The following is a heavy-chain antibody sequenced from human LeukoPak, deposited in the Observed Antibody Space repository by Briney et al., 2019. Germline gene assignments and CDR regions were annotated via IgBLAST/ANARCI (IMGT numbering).Heavy chain of an antibody. CDR3: ATLGNRYCSSTSCSKDY. D-gene: IGHD2-2*01. J-gene: IGHJ4*02. Sequence: VASVKVSCKASGYTFTSYDINWVRQATGQGLEWMGWMNPNSGNTGYAQKFQGRVTMTRNTSISTAYMELSSLRSEDTAVYYCATLGNRYCSSTSCSKDYWGQGTLVTVSS. CDR2: MNPNSGNT. V-gene: IGHV1-8*01. CDR1: GYTFTSYD.